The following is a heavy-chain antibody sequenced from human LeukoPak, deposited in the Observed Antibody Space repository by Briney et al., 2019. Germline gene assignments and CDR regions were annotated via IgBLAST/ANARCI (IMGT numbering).Heavy chain of an antibody. CDR3: VRGPYGSGISNWFDP. V-gene: IGHV4-59*01. CDR1: GGSFSGYY. J-gene: IGHJ5*02. D-gene: IGHD3-10*01. Sequence: SETLSLTCAVYGGSFSGYYWSWIRQPPGKGLEWIGYIYYSGDTNYNPSLQSRVTVSVDTSKNQFSLKLTSVTAADTAVYYCVRGPYGSGISNWFDPWGQGTLVTVSS. CDR2: IYYSGDT.